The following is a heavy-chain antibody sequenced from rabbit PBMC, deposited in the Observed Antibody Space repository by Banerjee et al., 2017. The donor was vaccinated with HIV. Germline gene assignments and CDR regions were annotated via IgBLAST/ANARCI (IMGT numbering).Heavy chain of an antibody. CDR1: GFSFSYKYV. V-gene: IGHV1S45*01. Sequence: QEHLVESGGGLVKPEGSLTLTCTASGFSFSYKYVMCWVRQAPGKGPEWIGCIYTGSSGSTYYASWAKGRFTISKTSSTTVTLQMTSLTAADTATYFCARDLAGVIGWNFGLWGPGTLVTVS. J-gene: IGHJ4*01. D-gene: IGHD4-1*01. CDR3: ARDLAGVIGWNFGL. CDR2: IYTGSSGST.